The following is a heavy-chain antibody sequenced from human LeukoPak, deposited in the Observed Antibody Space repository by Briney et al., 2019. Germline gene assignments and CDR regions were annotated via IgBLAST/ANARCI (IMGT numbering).Heavy chain of an antibody. D-gene: IGHD1-7*01. V-gene: IGHV3-15*07. CDR2: IKSKTDGGTT. CDR3: ARDGGITGTQGDY. J-gene: IGHJ4*02. CDR1: GFTFSNAW. Sequence: GGSLRLSCAASGFTFSNAWMNWVRQALGKGLEWVGRIKSKTDGGTTDYAAPVKGRFTISRDDSKNTLYLQMNSLRAEDTAVYYCARDGGITGTQGDYWGQGTLVTVSS.